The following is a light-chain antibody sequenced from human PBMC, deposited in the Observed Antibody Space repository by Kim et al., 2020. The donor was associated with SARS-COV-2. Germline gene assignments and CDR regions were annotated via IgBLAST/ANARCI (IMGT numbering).Light chain of an antibody. Sequence: SVKLTCTLSSGHSTYASAWNQEHPEKGPRYWMKLNSDGSHKKGDGVPDRFSGSSFGAERYLTISSLQSDDEADYYCQTWGTGFRVFGGGTQLTVL. CDR2: LNSDGSH. V-gene: IGLV4-69*01. CDR3: QTWGTGFRV. J-gene: IGLJ3*02. CDR1: SGHSTYA.